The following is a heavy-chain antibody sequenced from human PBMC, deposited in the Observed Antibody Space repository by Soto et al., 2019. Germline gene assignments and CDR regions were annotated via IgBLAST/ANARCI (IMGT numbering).Heavy chain of an antibody. V-gene: IGHV4-31*03. Sequence: SETLSLTCTVSGGSISSGGYYWSWIRQHPGKGLEWIGYIYYSGSTYYNPPLKSRVTISVDTSKNQFSLKLSSVTAADTAVYYCARGRGVDIVVVPAASSRGFGAFDIWGQGTMVTVSS. CDR2: IYYSGST. J-gene: IGHJ3*02. CDR1: GGSISSGGYY. CDR3: ARGRGVDIVVVPAASSRGFGAFDI. D-gene: IGHD2-2*03.